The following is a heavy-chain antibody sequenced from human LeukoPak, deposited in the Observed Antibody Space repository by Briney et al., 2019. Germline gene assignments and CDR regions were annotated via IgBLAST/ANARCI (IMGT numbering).Heavy chain of an antibody. D-gene: IGHD3-10*01. CDR1: GGSVGSAGYY. CDR3: ARGVLHRLWFGEVVFDY. CDR2: INHSGST. Sequence: SETLSLTCTVSGGSVGSAGYYWSWIRQPPGKGLEWIGEINHSGSTNYNPSLKSRVTISVDTSKNQFSLKLSSVTAADTAVYYCARGVLHRLWFGEVVFDYWGQGTLVTVSS. J-gene: IGHJ4*02. V-gene: IGHV4-34*01.